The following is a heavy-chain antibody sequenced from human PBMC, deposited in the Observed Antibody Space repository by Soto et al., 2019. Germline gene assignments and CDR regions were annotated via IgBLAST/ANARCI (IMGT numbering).Heavy chain of an antibody. CDR3: ASSDRSGFGFDY. V-gene: IGHV6-1*01. CDR2: TSYRSKWYN. J-gene: IGHJ4*02. D-gene: IGHD3-22*01. Sequence: SQTLSLTCDISGDSVSSNSAAWNWIRQSPSKGLEWLGRTSYRSKWYNDYAVSVKSRITINPDTSKNQFSLQLNSVTPEDTALIYGASSDRSGFGFDYWGRGTLLTVSS. CDR1: GDSVSSNSAA.